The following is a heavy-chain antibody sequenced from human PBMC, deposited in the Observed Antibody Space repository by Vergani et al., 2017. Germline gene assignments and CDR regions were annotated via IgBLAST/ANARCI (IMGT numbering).Heavy chain of an antibody. J-gene: IGHJ5*02. V-gene: IGHV3-33*01. CDR1: GFIFRSYG. Sequence: QVQLVESGGGVVQPGGSLRLSCAASGFIFRSYGMHWVRQAPGKGLEWVAVTWYDGNNKQYADSVKGRFTISRDNSKSTMYLQMNSLRDEDTGVYYCARDLRLLYNRFDPWGQGTLVTVSS. CDR3: ARDLRLLYNRFDP. D-gene: IGHD1-14*01. CDR2: TWYDGNNK.